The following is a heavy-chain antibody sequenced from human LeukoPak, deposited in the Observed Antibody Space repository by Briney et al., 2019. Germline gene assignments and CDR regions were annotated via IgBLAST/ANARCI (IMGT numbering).Heavy chain of an antibody. V-gene: IGHV3-23*01. D-gene: IGHD6-6*01. J-gene: IGHJ4*02. CDR3: AKWKYSNSGIDDY. CDR2: ISGSGDNT. Sequence: PGGSLRLSYAASGFTFSSYAMSWVRQVPGKGLEWVSVISGSGDNTYYADSVKGRFTISRDNSKNMLYLQMNSLRAEDTAVYYCAKWKYSNSGIDDYWGQGTLVTASS. CDR1: GFTFSSYA.